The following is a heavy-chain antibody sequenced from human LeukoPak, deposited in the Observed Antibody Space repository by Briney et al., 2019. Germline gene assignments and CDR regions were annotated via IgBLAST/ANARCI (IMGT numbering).Heavy chain of an antibody. CDR2: ISGSGGST. D-gene: IGHD3-16*01. CDR3: AKGLIMITFGGQPYYFDY. V-gene: IGHV3-23*01. J-gene: IGHJ4*02. Sequence: GGSLRLSCAASGFTFSSYAMSWVRQAPGKGLEWVSGISGSGGSTYYADSVKGRFTISRDNSKSTLYLQMNSLRAEDTAVYYCAKGLIMITFGGQPYYFDYWGQGTLVTVSS. CDR1: GFTFSSYA.